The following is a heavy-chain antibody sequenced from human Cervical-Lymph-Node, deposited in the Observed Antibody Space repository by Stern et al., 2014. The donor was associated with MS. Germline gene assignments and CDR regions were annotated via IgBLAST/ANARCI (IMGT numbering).Heavy chain of an antibody. V-gene: IGHV4-61*02. J-gene: IGHJ5*01. Sequence: DQLVESGPGLVKPSQTLSLTCTVSGGSISSGSHYWSWIRQPAGKGLEWVGRMYSTGRGDYTPSFKGRVTMSVDTSKDQFSLELRSVTAADTAMYYCAREWIYEVSWFDSWGQGSLVIVSS. D-gene: IGHD5/OR15-5a*01. CDR2: MYSTGRG. CDR1: GGSISSGSHY. CDR3: AREWIYEVSWFDS.